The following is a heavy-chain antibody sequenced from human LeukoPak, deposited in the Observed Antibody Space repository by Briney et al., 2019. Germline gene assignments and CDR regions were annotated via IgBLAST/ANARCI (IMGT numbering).Heavy chain of an antibody. CDR1: GFTFSSYA. J-gene: IGHJ5*02. CDR3: ARDGFGEFRGFGWFDP. V-gene: IGHV3-33*08. Sequence: GGSLRLSCAASGFTFSSYAMSWVRQAPGKGLEWVALIWHDGSKKYHADSVEGRFTISRDNSKNTLYLQMNSLRAEDTAVYYCARDGFGEFRGFGWFDPWGQGTLVTVSS. D-gene: IGHD3-10*01. CDR2: IWHDGSKK.